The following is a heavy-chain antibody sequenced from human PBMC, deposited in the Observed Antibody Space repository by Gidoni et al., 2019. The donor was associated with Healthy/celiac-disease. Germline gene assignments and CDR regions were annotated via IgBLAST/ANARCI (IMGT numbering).Heavy chain of an antibody. Sequence: EVQRVESGGGLVQPGGSRRLPCAASRVTFSSYEMNWIRQAPGKVLEWVSYIRSSGSTRYYADSVKGRFTISRDNAKNSLYLQMNSLRAEDTAVYYCARLTIRGYWGQGTLVTVSS. V-gene: IGHV3-48*03. CDR3: ARLTIRGY. D-gene: IGHD5-12*01. CDR2: IRSSGSTR. J-gene: IGHJ4*02. CDR1: RVTFSSYE.